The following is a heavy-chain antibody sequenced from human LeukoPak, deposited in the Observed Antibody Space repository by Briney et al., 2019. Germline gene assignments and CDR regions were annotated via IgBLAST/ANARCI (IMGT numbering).Heavy chain of an antibody. J-gene: IGHJ4*02. CDR3: EVGATGPMM. CDR1: GFPFSNAW. D-gene: IGHD1-26*01. CDR2: IKSKTDGGTI. V-gene: IGHV3-15*01. Sequence: GGSLRLSCAASGFPFSNAWMSWIRQPPGKGLEWVGRIKSKTDGGTIDYSAPVEGRFIISRDDSKNTLYLQMNSLKTEDTAVYYCEVGATGPMMGGQGTLVTVSS.